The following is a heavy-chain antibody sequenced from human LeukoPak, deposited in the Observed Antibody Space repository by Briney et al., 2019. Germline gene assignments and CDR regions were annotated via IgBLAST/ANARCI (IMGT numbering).Heavy chain of an antibody. V-gene: IGHV4-39*07. J-gene: IGHJ4*02. CDR3: ARDHPKGGSYLGYFDY. CDR1: GGSISSNGYY. Sequence: SETLSLTCTVSGGSISSNGYYWGWVRQPPGKGLEWIGSFYYSGSTYYNPSLKSRVTISVDTSKNQFSLKLSSVTAADTAVYYCARDHPKGGSYLGYFDYWGQGTLVTVSS. D-gene: IGHD1-26*01. CDR2: FYYSGST.